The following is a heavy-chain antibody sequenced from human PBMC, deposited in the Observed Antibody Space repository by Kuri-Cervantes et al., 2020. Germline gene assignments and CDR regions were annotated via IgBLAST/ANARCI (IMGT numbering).Heavy chain of an antibody. D-gene: IGHD2-2*01. J-gene: IGHJ3*02. CDR3: AHSSPEDCRSTSCYESDAFDI. CDR2: IDWDDDK. CDR1: GSPRSPGGMC. Sequence: SGPTLVIPTHTLTLTCTFSGSPRSPGGMCVSWIRQPPGKALEWLALIDWDDDKYYSTSLKTRLTISKDTSKNQVVLTMTNMDPVDTATYYCAHSSPEDCRSTSCYESDAFDIWGQGTMVTVSS. V-gene: IGHV2-70*12.